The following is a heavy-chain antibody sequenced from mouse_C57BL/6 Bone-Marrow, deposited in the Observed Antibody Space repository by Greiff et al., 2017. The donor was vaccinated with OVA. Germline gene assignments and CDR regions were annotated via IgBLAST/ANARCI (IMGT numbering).Heavy chain of an antibody. CDR2: ISSGGGYI. V-gene: IGHV5-9-1*02. Sequence: DVQLVESGEGLVKPGGSLKLSCAASGFTFSSYAMSWVRQTPEKRLEWVAYISSGGGYIYYEHTVKGRFTISRDNSTNTLYLQMRSLKSEDTAMYDSAREPYYALDYWGKGTTVTVSS. CDR3: AREPYYALDY. CDR1: GFTFSSYA. J-gene: IGHJ4*01.